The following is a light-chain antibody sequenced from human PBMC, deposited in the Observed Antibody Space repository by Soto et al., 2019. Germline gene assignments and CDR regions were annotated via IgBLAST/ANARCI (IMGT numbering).Light chain of an antibody. CDR1: QSVVHSDGNTY. Sequence: DIVLTQTPLSSPVTLGQPVSISCRSSQSVVHSDGNTYLSWLQQRPGQPPRLLIHKISNQFSGVPDRFRGNEAGTDVTLKISSVEAEDVGLYYCIQATQSWTFGQGTKVEI. CDR2: KIS. J-gene: IGKJ1*01. V-gene: IGKV2-24*01. CDR3: IQATQSWT.